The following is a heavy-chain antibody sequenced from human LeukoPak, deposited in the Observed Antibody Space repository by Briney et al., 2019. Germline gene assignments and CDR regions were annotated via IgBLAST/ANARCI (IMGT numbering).Heavy chain of an antibody. Sequence: PGGSLRLSCAASGFTVSSNYMSWVRQAPGKGLEWVSVIYSGGSTYYADSVKGRFTISRDNSKNTLYFQMNSLRAEDTAVYYCARDRWMTTPGYYYYGMDVWGQGTTVTVSS. D-gene: IGHD4-17*01. CDR1: GFTVSSNY. CDR2: IYSGGST. CDR3: ARDRWMTTPGYYYYGMDV. J-gene: IGHJ6*02. V-gene: IGHV3-53*01.